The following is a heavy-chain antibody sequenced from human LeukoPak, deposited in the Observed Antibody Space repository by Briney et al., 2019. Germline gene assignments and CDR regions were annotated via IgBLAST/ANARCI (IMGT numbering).Heavy chain of an antibody. J-gene: IGHJ4*02. D-gene: IGHD4-23*01. CDR3: ARRGDGGRSFDY. Sequence: GGSLRLSCAASGFTVSTNYMSWVRQAPGKGPEWVSIIYSGGSTYYADSVKGRFTISRDNSKNTLYLQVNSLRAEDTALYYCARRGDGGRSFDYWGQGTLVTVSS. V-gene: IGHV3-53*01. CDR2: IYSGGST. CDR1: GFTVSTNY.